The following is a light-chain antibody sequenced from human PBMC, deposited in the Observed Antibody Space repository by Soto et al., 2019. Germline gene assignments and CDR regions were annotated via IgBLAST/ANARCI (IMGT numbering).Light chain of an antibody. CDR2: RNT. CDR1: SSNIGKEY. Sequence: QSVLTQPPSASETPGQRVTISCSGSSSNIGKEYVYWYQQLPGTAPKLLIYRNTQRPSGVPDRFSGSNSGTSASLAISGLRSDEEADYYCAAWDVSLSGPVFGGGTKLTVL. CDR3: AAWDVSLSGPV. J-gene: IGLJ3*02. V-gene: IGLV1-47*01.